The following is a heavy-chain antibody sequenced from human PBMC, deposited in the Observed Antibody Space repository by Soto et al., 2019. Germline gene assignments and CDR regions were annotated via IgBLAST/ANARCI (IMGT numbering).Heavy chain of an antibody. V-gene: IGHV1-18*04. CDR1: GNALPRHG. Sequence: QVQLLQSGTEVKKPGASVTVSCKPSGNALPRHGISWVRQAPGQGPEWMGWISGFNGNTVYTQKVQGRVSMTTDTSTNTGYMELRRQTSADTAVYYCEVSGEDWYFDLWGRGTVVTVSS. D-gene: IGHD1-1*01. CDR2: ISGFNGNT. CDR3: EVSGEDWYFDL. J-gene: IGHJ2*01.